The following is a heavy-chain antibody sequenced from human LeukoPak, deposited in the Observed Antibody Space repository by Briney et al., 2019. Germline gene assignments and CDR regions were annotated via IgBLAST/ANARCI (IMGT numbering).Heavy chain of an antibody. CDR3: AKAYSYGYRAFDY. CDR1: GFTFSSYA. Sequence: PGASLRLSCAASGFTFSSYAMSWVRQAPGKGLEWVSAISGSGGSTYYADSVKGRFTISRDNSKNTLYLQMSSLRAEDTAVYYCAKAYSYGYRAFDYWGQGTLVTVSS. V-gene: IGHV3-23*01. D-gene: IGHD5-18*01. J-gene: IGHJ4*02. CDR2: ISGSGGST.